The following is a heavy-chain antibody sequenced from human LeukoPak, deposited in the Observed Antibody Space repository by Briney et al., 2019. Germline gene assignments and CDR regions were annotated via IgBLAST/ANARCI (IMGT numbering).Heavy chain of an antibody. CDR3: ASSRDSSSWYLARNHDAFDI. V-gene: IGHV4-30-2*01. D-gene: IGHD6-13*01. CDR1: GGSISSGGYY. Sequence: SETLSLTCTVSGGSISSGGYYWSWIRQPPGKGLEWTGYIYHSGSTYYNPSLKSRVTISVDRSKNQFSLKLSSVTAADTAVYYCASSRDSSSWYLARNHDAFDIWGQGTMVTVSS. CDR2: IYHSGST. J-gene: IGHJ3*02.